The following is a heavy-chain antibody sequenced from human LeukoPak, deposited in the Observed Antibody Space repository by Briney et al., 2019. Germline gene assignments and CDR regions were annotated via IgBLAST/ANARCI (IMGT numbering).Heavy chain of an antibody. D-gene: IGHD6-13*01. CDR1: GGSFSGYY. CDR3: ARHHAAASFDY. Sequence: PSETLSLTCAVYGGSFSGYYWSWIRQPPGKGLEWIGEINHSGSTNYNPSLKSRVTISVDTSKNKFSLKLSSVTAADTAVYYCARHHAAASFDYWGQGTLVTVSS. CDR2: INHSGST. J-gene: IGHJ4*02. V-gene: IGHV4-34*01.